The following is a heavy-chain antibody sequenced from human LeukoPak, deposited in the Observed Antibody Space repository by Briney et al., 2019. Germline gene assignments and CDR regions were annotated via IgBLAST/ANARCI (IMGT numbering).Heavy chain of an antibody. J-gene: IGHJ4*02. Sequence: SETPSLTCAVYGGSFSGYYWSWIRQPPGKGLEWIGEINHSGSTNYNPSLKSRVTISVDTSKNQFSLKLSSVTAADTAVYHCARGHYFDYWGQGTLVTVSS. CDR1: GGSFSGYY. CDR3: ARGHYFDY. V-gene: IGHV4-34*01. CDR2: INHSGST.